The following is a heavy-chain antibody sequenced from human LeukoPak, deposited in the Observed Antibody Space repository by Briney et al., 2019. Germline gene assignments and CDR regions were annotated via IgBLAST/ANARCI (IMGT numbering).Heavy chain of an antibody. CDR3: AGDKQWLVTPYYFDY. Sequence: ASVKVSCKASGYTFTSYGISWVRQAPGQGLAWMGWISAYNGNTNYAQKLQGRVTMTTDTSTSTAYMELRSLRSDDTAVYYCAGDKQWLVTPYYFDYWGQGTLVTVSS. D-gene: IGHD6-19*01. J-gene: IGHJ4*02. V-gene: IGHV1-18*01. CDR2: ISAYNGNT. CDR1: GYTFTSYG.